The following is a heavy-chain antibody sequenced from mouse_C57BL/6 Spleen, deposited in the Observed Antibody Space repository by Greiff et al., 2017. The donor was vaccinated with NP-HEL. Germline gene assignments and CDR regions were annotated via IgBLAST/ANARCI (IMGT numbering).Heavy chain of an antibody. D-gene: IGHD1-1*01. V-gene: IGHV1-69*01. CDR2: IDPSDSYT. CDR1: GYTFTSYW. J-gene: IGHJ4*01. CDR3: ARRGVITTVVAGGYYAMDY. Sequence: QVQLKQPGAELVMPGASVKLSCKASGYTFTSYWMHWVKQRPGQGLEWIGEIDPSDSYTNYNQKFKGKSTLTVDKSSSTAYMQLSSLTSEDSAVYYCARRGVITTVVAGGYYAMDYWGQGTSVTVSS.